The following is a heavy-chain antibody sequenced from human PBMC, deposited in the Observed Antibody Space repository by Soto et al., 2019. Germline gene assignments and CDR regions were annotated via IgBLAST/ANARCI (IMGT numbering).Heavy chain of an antibody. CDR3: ARETTVTTEVNPPED. Sequence: QVQLVQSGAEVKKPGSSVKVSCKASGGTFSSYAISWLGKAPGQGLDGRGGIIPIFGTANYAQKFQGRVTITADESTSTAYMELSSLRSEDTAVYYCARETTVTTEVNPPEDWGQGTLVTVSS. CDR1: GGTFSSYA. J-gene: IGHJ1*01. CDR2: IIPIFGTA. D-gene: IGHD4-17*01. V-gene: IGHV1-69*01.